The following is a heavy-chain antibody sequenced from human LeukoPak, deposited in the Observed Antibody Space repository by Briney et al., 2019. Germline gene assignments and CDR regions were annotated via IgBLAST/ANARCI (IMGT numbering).Heavy chain of an antibody. V-gene: IGHV1-3*01. CDR3: ARDSGSGNNDY. D-gene: IGHD1-26*01. CDR1: GYTFTSYA. Sequence: ASVNVSFTASGYTFTSYAIHWVRQAPGQRLEWMGWIGAGNGNTKYSQNFQGRVTFISNPSATTAFMELSSLRSEDAAVYYCARDSGSGNNDYWGQGTLVTVSS. J-gene: IGHJ4*02. CDR2: IGAGNGNT.